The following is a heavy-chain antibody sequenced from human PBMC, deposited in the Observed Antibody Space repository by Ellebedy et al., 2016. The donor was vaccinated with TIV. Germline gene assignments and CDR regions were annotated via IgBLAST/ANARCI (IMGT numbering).Heavy chain of an antibody. CDR2: IYNSGST. CDR3: AREAGGGDLI. D-gene: IGHD2-21*02. CDR1: GGSINSYC. J-gene: IGHJ3*02. Sequence: MPSETLSLTCTISGGSINSYCWSWIRQPAGKGLEWIGNIYNSGSTKFSPSLKSRVTLSVDTSKNQVSLRLSSVAAADTAVYYCAREAGGGDLIWGQGTMVTVSS. V-gene: IGHV4-4*07.